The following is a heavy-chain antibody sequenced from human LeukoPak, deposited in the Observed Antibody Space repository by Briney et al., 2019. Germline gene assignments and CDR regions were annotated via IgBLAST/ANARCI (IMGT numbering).Heavy chain of an antibody. CDR3: ARAYGYSGDAFDI. Sequence: SETLSLTCTVSGGSISNYYWNCIRQPPGKGLEWIGYIYYSGITNYNPSLKSRVTISVDTSKNQFPLKLSSVTAADTAVYYCARAYGYSGDAFDIWGQGTMVTVSS. CDR2: IYYSGIT. D-gene: IGHD2-15*01. CDR1: GGSISNYY. V-gene: IGHV4-59*01. J-gene: IGHJ3*02.